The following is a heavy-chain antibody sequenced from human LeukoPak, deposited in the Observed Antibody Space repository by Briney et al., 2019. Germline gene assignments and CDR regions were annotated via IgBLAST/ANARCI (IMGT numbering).Heavy chain of an antibody. CDR1: GFTFSSYA. CDR3: XXXAXXXXXXXXXXXXXXXXXXXXXXXXXXXXXXXXXHMD. Sequence: GGSLRLSCAVSGFTFSSYAMSWVRQAPGKGLEWVSVISGSGGSTYYSDSVKGRFTISRDNSKNTLYLQMNSLRAEDTAVYYXXXXAXXXXXXXXXXXXXXXXXXXXXXXXXXXXXXXXXHMD. V-gene: IGHV3-23*01. CDR2: ISGSGGST. J-gene: IGHJ6*01.